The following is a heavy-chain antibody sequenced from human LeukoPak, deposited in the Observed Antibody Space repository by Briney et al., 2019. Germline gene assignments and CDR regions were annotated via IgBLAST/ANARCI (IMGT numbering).Heavy chain of an antibody. CDR1: GYSISSGYY. CDR2: IYHSGST. J-gene: IGHJ4*02. Sequence: SETLSLTCTVSGYSISSGYYWGWIRQPPGKGLEWIGSIYHSGSTYYNPSLKSRVTISVDTSKNQFSLKLSSVTAADTAVYYWARIRFLEWLSPDCFDYWGQGTLVTVSS. D-gene: IGHD3-3*01. V-gene: IGHV4-38-2*02. CDR3: ARIRFLEWLSPDCFDY.